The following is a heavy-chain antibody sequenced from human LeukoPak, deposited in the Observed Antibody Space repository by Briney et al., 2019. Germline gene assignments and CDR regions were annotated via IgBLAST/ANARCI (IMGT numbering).Heavy chain of an antibody. CDR1: GFTVSSNY. Sequence: GGSLRLSCAASGFTVSSNYMSWVRQAPGKGLEWVSVIYSGGSTYYADSVKGRFTISRDNSKNTLYLQMNSLRAEDTAVYYCARSYCSGGSCYPPDYWGQGTLVTVPS. D-gene: IGHD2-15*01. CDR2: IYSGGST. CDR3: ARSYCSGGSCYPPDY. V-gene: IGHV3-66*01. J-gene: IGHJ4*02.